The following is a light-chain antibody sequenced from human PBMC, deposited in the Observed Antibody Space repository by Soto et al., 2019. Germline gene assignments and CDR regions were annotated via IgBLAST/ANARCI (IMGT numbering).Light chain of an antibody. V-gene: IGKV3-11*01. CDR2: DAS. CDR1: QSVSSY. J-gene: IGKJ5*01. CDR3: QQRSNWPIT. Sequence: EILFTPVPATLTSSPRERATPSWRASQSVSSYLAWYQQKPGQAPRLLIYDASNRATGIPARFSGSGSGTDFTLTISSLEPEDFAVYYCQQRSNWPITFGQGTRLEIK.